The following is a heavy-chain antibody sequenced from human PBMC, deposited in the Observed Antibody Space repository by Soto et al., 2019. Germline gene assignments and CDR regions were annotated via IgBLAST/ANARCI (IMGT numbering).Heavy chain of an antibody. V-gene: IGHV3-30-3*01. D-gene: IGHD6-13*01. Sequence: QVQLVESGGGVVQPGRSLRLSCAASGFTFSSYAMHWVRQAPGKGLEWVAVISYDGSNKYYADSVKGRFTISRDNSKNTLYLQMNSLRAEDTAVYYCARVDSSSWYSDYWGQGTLVTVSS. CDR3: ARVDSSSWYSDY. CDR1: GFTFSSYA. J-gene: IGHJ4*02. CDR2: ISYDGSNK.